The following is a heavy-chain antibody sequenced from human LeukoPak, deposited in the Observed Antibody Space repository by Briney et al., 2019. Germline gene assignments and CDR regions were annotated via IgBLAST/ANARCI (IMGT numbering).Heavy chain of an antibody. CDR1: GFTISSHD. CDR3: TRGSRRVQLPRSYDFDV. V-gene: IGHV3-13*01. D-gene: IGHD1-1*01. Sequence: PGGSLRLSCTASGFTISSHDMNWVRQTTGKGLEWAAGFESGGDSHHADSVKGRFTVSRDNAKNSLYLQMNSLRAGDTALYYCTRGSRRVQLPRSYDFDVWGQGTVVTVSS. CDR2: FESGGDS. J-gene: IGHJ3*01.